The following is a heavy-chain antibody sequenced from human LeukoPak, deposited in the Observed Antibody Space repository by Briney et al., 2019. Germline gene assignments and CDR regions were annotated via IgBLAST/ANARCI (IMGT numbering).Heavy chain of an antibody. D-gene: IGHD3-10*01. J-gene: IGHJ4*02. CDR3: ARTRYYYNSRSYGAPYYFDY. Sequence: SETLSLTCNVSGGSISSGDYYWGWIRQPPGKGLEWIGSIYYSGSTYYNPSLKSRVTISVDTSKNQFSLKLSSVTAADTAVYYCARTRYYYNSRSYGAPYYFDYWGQGTLVTVSS. CDR2: IYYSGST. CDR1: GGSISSGDYY. V-gene: IGHV4-39*01.